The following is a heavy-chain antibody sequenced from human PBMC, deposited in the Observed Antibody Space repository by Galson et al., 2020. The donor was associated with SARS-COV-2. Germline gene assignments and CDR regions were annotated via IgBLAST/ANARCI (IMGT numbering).Heavy chain of an antibody. Sequence: SETLSLTCAVSGGSISSSNWWSWVSQSPGKGLDWIGEIYHTGSTNYNPSLKSQVPISVDKSKNQFSLKLNSVTTADTPVYYCARASRSWRDYYDSSGSYYDRPYYFDYWGQGTLVTVSS. J-gene: IGHJ4*02. V-gene: IGHV4-4*02. D-gene: IGHD3-22*01. CDR1: GGSISSSNW. CDR2: IYHTGST. CDR3: ARASRSWRDYYDSSGSYYDRPYYFDY.